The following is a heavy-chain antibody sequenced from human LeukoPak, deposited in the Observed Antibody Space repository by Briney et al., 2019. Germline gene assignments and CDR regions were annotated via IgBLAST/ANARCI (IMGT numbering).Heavy chain of an antibody. D-gene: IGHD6-13*01. CDR3: QLQQLVLSYYFDY. Sequence: KASETLSLTCAVYGGSFSGYYWSWIRQPPGKGLEWIGEINHSGSTNYNPSLKSRVTISVDTSKNQFSLKLSSVTAADTAVYYCQLQQLVLSYYFDYWGQGTLVTVSS. J-gene: IGHJ4*02. V-gene: IGHV4-34*01. CDR1: GGSFSGYY. CDR2: INHSGST.